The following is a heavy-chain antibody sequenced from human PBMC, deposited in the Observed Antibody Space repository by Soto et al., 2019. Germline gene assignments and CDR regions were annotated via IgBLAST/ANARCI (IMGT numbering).Heavy chain of an antibody. CDR1: GFTFSSYG. D-gene: IGHD2-15*01. V-gene: IGHV3-30*18. J-gene: IGHJ5*02. CDR3: AKDGGTYLNNNWFDP. CDR2: ISYDGSNK. Sequence: QVQLVESGGGVVQPGRSLRLSCAASGFTFSSYGMHWVRQAPGKWLEWVAVISYDGSNKYYADSVKGRFTISRDNSKNTLYLQMNSLRAQDTAVYYCAKDGGTYLNNNWFDPWGQGTLVTVSS.